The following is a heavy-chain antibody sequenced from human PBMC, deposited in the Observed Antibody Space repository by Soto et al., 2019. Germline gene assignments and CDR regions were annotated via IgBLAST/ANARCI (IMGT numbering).Heavy chain of an antibody. CDR2: ISGGGDAA. V-gene: IGHV3-23*01. D-gene: IGHD7-27*01. Sequence: EVQLLESGGGLVQPGGSLRLSCAGSGFTFINYAMNWVRQAPGKGLEWVSSISGGGDAAFFGDSVMGRFTISRDNSKNTVTLQMNSLGVGDTAVYYCARKILGSTTRPDYWYFDLWGRGTLVTVSS. CDR3: ARKILGSTTRPDYWYFDL. CDR1: GFTFINYA. J-gene: IGHJ2*01.